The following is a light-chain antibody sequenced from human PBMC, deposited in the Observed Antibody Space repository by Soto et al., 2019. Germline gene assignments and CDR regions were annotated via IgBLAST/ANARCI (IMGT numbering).Light chain of an antibody. CDR3: CSFAGSFYV. CDR2: EVS. V-gene: IGLV2-11*01. J-gene: IGLJ1*01. CDR1: SRDVDAYDF. Sequence: QSVLTQPRSVSGSPGQSVAISCTGTSRDVDAYDFVSWYQHHPGKAPKLIISEVSKRPSGVSHRFSGSKSGNTASLTISGLQAEDEAGYFCCSFAGSFYVFGTGTKLTVL.